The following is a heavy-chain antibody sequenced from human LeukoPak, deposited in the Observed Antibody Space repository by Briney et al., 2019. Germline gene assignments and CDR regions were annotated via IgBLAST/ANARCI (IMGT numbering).Heavy chain of an antibody. CDR1: GFTFSSYA. V-gene: IGHV3-64*01. CDR3: ARGAVDTAMVRDYYCYYGMDV. D-gene: IGHD5-18*01. Sequence: PGGSLRLSCAASGFTFSSYAMPWVRQAPGKGLEYVSAISSNGGSTYYANSVKGRFTISRDNSKNTLYLQMGSLRAEDMAVYYCARGAVDTAMVRDYYCYYGMDVWGQGTTVTVSS. CDR2: ISSNGGST. J-gene: IGHJ6*02.